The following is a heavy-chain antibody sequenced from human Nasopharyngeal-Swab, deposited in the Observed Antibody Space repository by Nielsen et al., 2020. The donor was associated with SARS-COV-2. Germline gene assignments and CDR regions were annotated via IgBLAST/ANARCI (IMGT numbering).Heavy chain of an antibody. CDR2: IIPIFGTT. D-gene: IGHD3-3*01. CDR3: ASWDGFSLYYGMDV. CDR1: GYTFTSYG. V-gene: IGHV1-69*06. J-gene: IGHJ6*02. Sequence: SVKVSCKASGYTFTSYGITWVRQAPGQGLEWMGGIIPIFGTTNYAQRFQGRVTITADKSTSTAYMELSSLRSEDTAVYYCASWDGFSLYYGMDVWGQGTTVTVSS.